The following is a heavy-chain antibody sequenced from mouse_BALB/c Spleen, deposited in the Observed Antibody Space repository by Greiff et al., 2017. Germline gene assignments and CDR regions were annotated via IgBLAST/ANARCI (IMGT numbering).Heavy chain of an antibody. J-gene: IGHJ4*01. CDR2: IDPSDSET. CDR1: GYSFTSYW. Sequence: QVQLKESGPQLVRPGASVKISCKASGYSFTSYWMHWVKQRPGQGLEWIGMIDPSDSETRLNQKFKDKATLTVDKSSSTAYMQLSSPTSEDSAVYYCARWGSLYAMDYWGQGTSVTVSS. CDR3: ARWGSLYAMDY. V-gene: IGHV1S126*01. D-gene: IGHD6-2*01.